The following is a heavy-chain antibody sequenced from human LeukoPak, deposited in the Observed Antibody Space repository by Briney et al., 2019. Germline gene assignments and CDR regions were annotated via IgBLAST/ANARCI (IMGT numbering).Heavy chain of an antibody. CDR2: ISGGGDST. D-gene: IGHD3-10*01. CDR3: AKGQISMVRGVILDPDY. Sequence: GGSLRLSCAASGFPSRTYAMNWVRQAPGKGLEWVSGISGGGDSTYYADSVKGRFTISRDNSKNTLYLQMNSLRVEGTAVYYCAKGQISMVRGVILDPDYWGQGTLVTVST. V-gene: IGHV3-23*01. CDR1: GFPSRTYA. J-gene: IGHJ4*02.